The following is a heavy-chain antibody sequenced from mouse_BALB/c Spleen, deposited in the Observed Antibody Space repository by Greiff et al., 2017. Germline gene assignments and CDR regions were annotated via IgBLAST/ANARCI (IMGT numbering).Heavy chain of an antibody. CDR3: ARSRGRGAMDY. J-gene: IGHJ4*01. V-gene: IGHV5-17*02. D-gene: IGHD1-1*02. CDR2: ISSGSSTI. CDR1: GFTFSSFG. Sequence: EVQGVESGGGLVQPGGSRKLSCAASGFTFSSFGMHWVRQAPEKGLVWVAYISSGSSTIYYADTVKGRFTISRDNPKNTLFLQMTSLRSEDTAMYYCARSRGRGAMDYWGQGTSVTVSS.